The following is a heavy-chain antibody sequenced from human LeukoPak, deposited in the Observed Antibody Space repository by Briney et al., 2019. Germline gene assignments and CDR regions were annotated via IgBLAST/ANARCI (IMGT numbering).Heavy chain of an antibody. Sequence: GGSLRLSCAASGFTFSNYWMHWVRQAPGKGPVWVSRLKSDGSRTRFADSVQGRFTISRDNGKNTVYLQMNSLRAEDTAVYYCARGGDTSNWYPGYFDYWGQGALVTVSS. CDR1: GFTFSNYW. D-gene: IGHD6-13*01. CDR2: LKSDGSRT. J-gene: IGHJ4*02. CDR3: ARGGDTSNWYPGYFDY. V-gene: IGHV3-74*01.